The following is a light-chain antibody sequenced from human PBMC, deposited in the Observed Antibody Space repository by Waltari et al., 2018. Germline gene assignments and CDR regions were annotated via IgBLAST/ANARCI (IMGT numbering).Light chain of an antibody. CDR2: EVT. CDR3: SSRTSSSTVI. CDR1: SSDVGSYDR. V-gene: IGLV2-18*02. J-gene: IGLJ2*01. Sequence: QSALTQPPSVSGSPGQSVTIPCTGTSSDVGSYDRVSWYQQPPGTAPKLIIYEVTNRPAGVPDRFSGSKSGHTASLIISGLQAEDEADYYCSSRTSSSTVIFGGGTKLTVL.